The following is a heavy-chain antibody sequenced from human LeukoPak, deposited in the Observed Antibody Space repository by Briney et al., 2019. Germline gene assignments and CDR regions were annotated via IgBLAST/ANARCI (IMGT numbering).Heavy chain of an antibody. J-gene: IGHJ5*02. CDR1: GGTFSSYA. Sequence: ASVKVSCKASGGTFSSYAISWVRQAPGQGLEWMGGIIPIFGTANYTQKFQGRVTITADESTSTAYMELSSLRSEDTAVYYCARCDYVWGSYPLGSDPWGQGTLVTVSS. CDR2: IIPIFGTA. V-gene: IGHV1-69*13. CDR3: ARCDYVWGSYPLGSDP. D-gene: IGHD3-16*02.